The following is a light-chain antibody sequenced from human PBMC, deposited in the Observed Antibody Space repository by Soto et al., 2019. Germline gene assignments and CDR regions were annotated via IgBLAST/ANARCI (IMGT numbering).Light chain of an antibody. J-gene: IGKJ1*01. Sequence: EIVLTQSPGTLSLSPGERATLSCRASQSVSSSYLAWYQQRPGQAPRLLIYGASSRATGIPDRFSGSGSGTEFTLTISRLEPEDLAVYYCQKYGSSPRTFGQGTKVEIK. V-gene: IGKV3-20*01. CDR2: GAS. CDR3: QKYGSSPRT. CDR1: QSVSSSY.